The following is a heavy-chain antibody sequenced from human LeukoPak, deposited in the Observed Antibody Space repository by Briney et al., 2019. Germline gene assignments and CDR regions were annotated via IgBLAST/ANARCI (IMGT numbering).Heavy chain of an antibody. V-gene: IGHV3-7*01. CDR2: IKQDGSEK. CDR3: AREELLWFGELLSTRPDAFDI. D-gene: IGHD3-10*01. CDR1: GFTFSSYW. J-gene: IGHJ3*02. Sequence: GGSLRLSCAASGFTFSSYWMSWVRQAPGKGLEWVANIKQDGSEKYYVDSVKGRFTISRDNAKNSLYLQMNSLRAEDTAVYYCAREELLWFGELLSTRPDAFDIWGQGTMVTVSS.